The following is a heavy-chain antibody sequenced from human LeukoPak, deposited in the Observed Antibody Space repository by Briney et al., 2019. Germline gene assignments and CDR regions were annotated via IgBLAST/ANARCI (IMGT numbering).Heavy chain of an antibody. CDR2: INSDGSST. CDR1: GFTFSNYW. J-gene: IGHJ3*02. CDR3: TRDWTARSNAFDI. V-gene: IGHV3-74*01. Sequence: GKSLRLSCAASGFTFSNYWMHWVRQAPGKGLVWVSRINSDGSSTNYADSVKGRFTISRDNAKNTLFLQMNSLRAEDTAVYYCTRDWTARSNAFDIWGQGTMVTVSS. D-gene: IGHD3/OR15-3a*01.